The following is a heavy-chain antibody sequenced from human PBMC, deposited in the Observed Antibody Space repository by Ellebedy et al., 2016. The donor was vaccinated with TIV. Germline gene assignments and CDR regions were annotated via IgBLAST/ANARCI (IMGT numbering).Heavy chain of an antibody. D-gene: IGHD6-13*01. CDR2: IKPDGSEK. CDR3: ARAIAALGSV. V-gene: IGHV3-7*01. Sequence: GESLKISXEASGFTFSNYWMTWVRQAPGKGMEWGANIKPDGSEKYYRDYVKGRLTISREDAKNTVYLQMTSLRAEDTAVYYCARAIAALGSVWGKGTTVTVSS. J-gene: IGHJ6*04. CDR1: GFTFSNYW.